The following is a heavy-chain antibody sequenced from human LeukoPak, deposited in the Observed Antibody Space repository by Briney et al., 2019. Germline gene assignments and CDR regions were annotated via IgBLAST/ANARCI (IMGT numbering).Heavy chain of an antibody. CDR3: ARNYDILTGYRMGAFDI. CDR2: ISSSSSYI. D-gene: IGHD3-9*01. V-gene: IGHV3-21*01. Sequence: PGGSLRLSCAASGFTFSSYSMNWVRQAPGKGLEWVSSISSSSSYIYYADSVKGRFTISRDNAKNSLYLQMNSLRAEDTAVYYCARNYDILTGYRMGAFDIWGQGTMVTVSS. J-gene: IGHJ3*02. CDR1: GFTFSSYS.